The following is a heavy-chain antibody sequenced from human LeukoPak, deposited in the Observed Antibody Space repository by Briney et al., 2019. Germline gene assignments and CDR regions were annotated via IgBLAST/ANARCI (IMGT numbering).Heavy chain of an antibody. Sequence: GGSLRLSCAASGFTFDDYAMHWVRQAPGKGLEWVSLISWDGGSTYYADSVKGRFTISRDNSKNSLYLQMNSLRAEDTALYYCAKVDPPYYYGSGSYSLDYWGQGTLVTVSS. CDR2: ISWDGGST. CDR1: GFTFDDYA. D-gene: IGHD3-10*01. J-gene: IGHJ4*02. V-gene: IGHV3-43D*03. CDR3: AKVDPPYYYGSGSYSLDY.